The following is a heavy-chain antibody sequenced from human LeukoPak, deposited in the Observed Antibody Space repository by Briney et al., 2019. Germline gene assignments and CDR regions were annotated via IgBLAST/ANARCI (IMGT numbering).Heavy chain of an antibody. CDR1: GGTFSSYA. V-gene: IGHV1-69*04. D-gene: IGHD6-6*01. Sequence: SVKVSCKASGGTFSSYAISWVRQAPGQGLEWMGRIIPIVGIANYAQQFQGRVTINADKSTSTAYTELSSLRSEDTAVYYCARGIAYSSSSARGYNYYFYGMAVWGQGTTVTVSS. J-gene: IGHJ6*02. CDR2: IIPIVGIA. CDR3: ARGIAYSSSSARGYNYYFYGMAV.